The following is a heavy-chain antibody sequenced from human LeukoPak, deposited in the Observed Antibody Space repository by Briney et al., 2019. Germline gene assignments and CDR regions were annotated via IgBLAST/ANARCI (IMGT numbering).Heavy chain of an antibody. V-gene: IGHV3-23*01. CDR2: ISGSGGST. D-gene: IGHD1-26*01. CDR3: AKDLIRLYSGGLDY. CDR1: GFTSSSYA. Sequence: GGSLRLSCAASGFTSSSYAMSWVRQAPGKGLEWVPAISGSGGSTYDADSVKGRFTISRDNSKNTLYLQMNSLRAEDTAVYYCAKDLIRLYSGGLDYWGQGTLVTVS. J-gene: IGHJ4*02.